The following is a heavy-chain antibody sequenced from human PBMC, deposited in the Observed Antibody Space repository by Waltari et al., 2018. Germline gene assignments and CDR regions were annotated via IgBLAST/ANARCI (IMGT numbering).Heavy chain of an antibody. J-gene: IGHJ4*02. CDR3: ARVAVGVTYFDY. V-gene: IGHV3-48*03. CDR1: GFTFRRYE. CDR2: ISSSGSTM. Sequence: EVQLVESGGGFVPPEGSLRLSCSASGFTFRRYELLWVRQAPGKGLEWLSYISSSGSTMYYADSVKGRFTISRDDAKNSLSLEMNSLRAEDTAVYYCARVAVGVTYFDYWGQGTLVTVSS. D-gene: IGHD1-26*01.